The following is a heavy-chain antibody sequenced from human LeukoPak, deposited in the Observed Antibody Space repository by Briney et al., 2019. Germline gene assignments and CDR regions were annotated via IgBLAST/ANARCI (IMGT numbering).Heavy chain of an antibody. CDR2: ISSSGSTI. CDR3: ARDYYDSSGYYFDY. V-gene: IGHV3-48*03. Sequence: GGSLRLSCAASGFTFSSYEMNWVRQAPGKGLEWVSYISSSGSTIYYADSVKGRFTISRDNAKNSLYLQMNSLRAEDTAVYYCARDYYDSSGYYFDYWGQGALVTVSS. J-gene: IGHJ4*02. D-gene: IGHD3-22*01. CDR1: GFTFSSYE.